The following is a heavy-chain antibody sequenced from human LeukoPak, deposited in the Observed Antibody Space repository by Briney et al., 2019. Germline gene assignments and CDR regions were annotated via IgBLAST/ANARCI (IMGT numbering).Heavy chain of an antibody. J-gene: IGHJ4*02. CDR3: ARSAGTGGYFDY. D-gene: IGHD6-13*01. CDR2: INPSGGST. Sequence: GASVKVSCKASGYTFTSYYMHWVRQAPGQGLEWMGIINPSGGSTSYAQKFQGGVTMTRDTSTSTVYMELSSLRSEDTAVYYCARSAGTGGYFDYWGQGTLVTVSS. V-gene: IGHV1-46*01. CDR1: GYTFTSYY.